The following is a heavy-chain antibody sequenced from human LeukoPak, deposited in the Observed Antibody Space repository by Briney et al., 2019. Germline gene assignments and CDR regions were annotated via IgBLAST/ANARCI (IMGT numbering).Heavy chain of an antibody. J-gene: IGHJ5*02. V-gene: IGHV1-2*02. CDR2: INPNSGGT. CDR3: ARVGAAVAGSDP. D-gene: IGHD6-19*01. Sequence: ASVNVSCKASGYTFSGYYMHWVRQAPGQGLEWMGWINPNSGGTNYAQKFQGRVTMTRDTSISTAYMELSRLRSDDTAVYYCARVGAAVAGSDPWGQGTLVTVSS. CDR1: GYTFSGYY.